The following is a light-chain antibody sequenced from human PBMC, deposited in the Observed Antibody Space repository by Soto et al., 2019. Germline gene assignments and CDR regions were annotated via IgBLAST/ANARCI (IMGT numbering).Light chain of an antibody. V-gene: IGKV3-20*01. J-gene: IGKJ3*01. CDR1: QSVSSSY. CDR3: QQYGSSLFT. CDR2: GAS. Sequence: EIVLTQSPGTLSLSPGERATLSCRASQSVSSSYLAWYQQKPGQAPRLLIYGASSRATGIPDRFSGSWSGTDFTHTISRLEPEDFALYYCQQYGSSLFTFGPVTKVDIK.